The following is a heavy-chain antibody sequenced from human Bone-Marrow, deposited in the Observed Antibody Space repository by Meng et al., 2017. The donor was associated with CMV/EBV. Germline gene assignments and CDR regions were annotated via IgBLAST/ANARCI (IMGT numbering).Heavy chain of an antibody. Sequence: ETLSLTCAASGFTFSSYWMSWVRQAPGKGLEWVANIKQDGSEKYYVDSVKGRFTISRDNAKNSLYLQMNSLRAEDTAVYYCARDLGHGWSSYFDYWGQGTLVTVSS. J-gene: IGHJ4*02. CDR1: GFTFSSYW. CDR2: IKQDGSEK. V-gene: IGHV3-7*01. CDR3: ARDLGHGWSSYFDY. D-gene: IGHD6-19*01.